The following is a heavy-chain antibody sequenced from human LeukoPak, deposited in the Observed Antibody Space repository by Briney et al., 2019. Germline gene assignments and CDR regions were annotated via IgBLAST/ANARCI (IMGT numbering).Heavy chain of an antibody. CDR2: IYYSGIT. Sequence: SETLSLTCTVSGGSISSNYWSWVRQPPGKGLEWIGYIYYSGITNNNPSLKSRVTISVDTSKNQFSLRLSSVTAADTAVYYCARAYHGSGSFSLLFDPWGQGTLVTVSS. J-gene: IGHJ5*02. D-gene: IGHD3-10*01. CDR3: ARAYHGSGSFSLLFDP. CDR1: GGSISSNY. V-gene: IGHV4-59*01.